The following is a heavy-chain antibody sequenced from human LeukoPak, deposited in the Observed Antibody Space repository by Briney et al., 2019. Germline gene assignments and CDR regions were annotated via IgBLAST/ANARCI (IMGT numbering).Heavy chain of an antibody. D-gene: IGHD4-23*01. CDR2: ISSSSSTI. Sequence: GGSLRLSCAASGFTFSSYGMHWVRQAPGKGLEWVSYISSSSSTIYYADSVKGRFTISRDNAKNSLYLQMNSLRAEDTAVYYCARANGGPLRGSNWFDPWGQGTLVTVSS. CDR1: GFTFSSYG. CDR3: ARANGGPLRGSNWFDP. J-gene: IGHJ5*02. V-gene: IGHV3-48*01.